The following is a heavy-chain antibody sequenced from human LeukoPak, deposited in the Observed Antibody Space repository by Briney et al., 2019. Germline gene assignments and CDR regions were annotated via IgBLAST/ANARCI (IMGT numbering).Heavy chain of an antibody. CDR2: MNPNSGNT. D-gene: IGHD2-2*01. CDR3: ARSPWGYCSSTSCKDNWFDP. Sequence: ASVKVSCKASGYTFTSYDIDWVRQATGQGLEWMGWMNPNSGNTGYAQKFQGRATITRNTSISTAYMELSSLRSEDTAVYYCARSPWGYCSSTSCKDNWFDPWGQGTLVTVSS. CDR1: GYTFTSYD. J-gene: IGHJ5*02. V-gene: IGHV1-8*03.